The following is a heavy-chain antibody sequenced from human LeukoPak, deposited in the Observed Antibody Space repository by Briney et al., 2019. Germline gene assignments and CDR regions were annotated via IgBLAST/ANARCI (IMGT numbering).Heavy chain of an antibody. V-gene: IGHV1-18*01. Sequence: ASVKVSCKASGYSFTTFGITWVRQAPGQGLEWMGWISAYNGNTNYAQKLQGRVTMTTDTSTSTAYMELSSLRSEDTAVYYCARGLGRWLQLQNWFDPWGQGTLVTVSS. CDR1: GYSFTTFG. D-gene: IGHD5-24*01. CDR2: ISAYNGNT. CDR3: ARGLGRWLQLQNWFDP. J-gene: IGHJ5*02.